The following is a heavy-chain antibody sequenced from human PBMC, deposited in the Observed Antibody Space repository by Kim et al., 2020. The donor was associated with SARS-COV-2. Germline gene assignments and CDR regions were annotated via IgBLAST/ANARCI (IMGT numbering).Heavy chain of an antibody. CDR1: GFTFSSYS. Sequence: GGSLRLSCAASGFTFSSYSMNWVRQAPGKGLEWVSGISKSSTYIYYADSVRGXFTISRDNAKNSLYLQMNSLRAEDTATYYXAREGVGFGDWGQGTLVTV. CDR3: AREGVGFGD. V-gene: IGHV3-21*01. CDR2: ISKSSTYI. J-gene: IGHJ4*02. D-gene: IGHD3-10*01.